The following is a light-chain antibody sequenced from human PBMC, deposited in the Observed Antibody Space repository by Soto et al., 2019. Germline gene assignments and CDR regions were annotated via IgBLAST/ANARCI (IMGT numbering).Light chain of an antibody. V-gene: IGLV2-14*02. J-gene: IGLJ1*01. CDR3: SSYTTTTALYV. Sequence: QSVLTQPASVSGSPGQSITISCTGTSSDVGSHNFVSWYQQRPGKAPKLMIFEVTKRPSGVSSRFSGSKSGSTASLTISGLQAEDEADYYCSSYTTTTALYVFGAGTKLTVL. CDR1: SSDVGSHNF. CDR2: EVT.